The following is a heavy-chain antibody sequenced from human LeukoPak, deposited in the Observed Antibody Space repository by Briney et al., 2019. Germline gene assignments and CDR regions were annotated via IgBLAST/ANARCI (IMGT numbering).Heavy chain of an antibody. V-gene: IGHV3-48*03. Sequence: GGSLRLSCAASGFTFSSYEMNWVRQAPGKGLEWVSYISSSGSTIYYADSVKGRFTISRDNSKNTLYLQMNSLRAEDAAVYYCAKDSLSITMIVVGVNYYYQALDYWGQGTLVTVSS. CDR2: ISSSGSTI. D-gene: IGHD3-22*01. CDR1: GFTFSSYE. CDR3: AKDSLSITMIVVGVNYYYQALDY. J-gene: IGHJ4*02.